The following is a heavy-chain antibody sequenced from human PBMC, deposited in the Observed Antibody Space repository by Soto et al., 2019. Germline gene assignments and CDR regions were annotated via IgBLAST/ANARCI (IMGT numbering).Heavy chain of an antibody. CDR2: IYWDDDK. J-gene: IGHJ5*02. CDR1: GFSLSTSGVG. CDR3: AHSLIGYYYDSSGSNWFDP. V-gene: IGHV2-5*02. Sequence: ESGPTLMNHTQTLTLTCTFSGFSLSTSGVGVGWIRQPPGKALEWLALIYWDDDKRYSPSLKSRLTITKDTSKNQVVLTMTNMDPVDTATYYCAHSLIGYYYDSSGSNWFDPWGQGTLVTVSS. D-gene: IGHD3-22*01.